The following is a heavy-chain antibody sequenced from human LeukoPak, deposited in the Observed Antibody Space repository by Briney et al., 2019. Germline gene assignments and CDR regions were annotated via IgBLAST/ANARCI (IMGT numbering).Heavy chain of an antibody. J-gene: IGHJ5*02. Sequence: ASVKVSCKVSGYTLTELSMHWVRQAPGKELEWMGGFDPEDGETIYAQKFQGRVTMTEDTSTDTAYMELSSLRSEDTAVYYCATLPYYGSGSGAPAHWFDPWGQGTLVTVSS. CDR1: GYTLTELS. D-gene: IGHD3-10*01. V-gene: IGHV1-24*01. CDR3: ATLPYYGSGSGAPAHWFDP. CDR2: FDPEDGET.